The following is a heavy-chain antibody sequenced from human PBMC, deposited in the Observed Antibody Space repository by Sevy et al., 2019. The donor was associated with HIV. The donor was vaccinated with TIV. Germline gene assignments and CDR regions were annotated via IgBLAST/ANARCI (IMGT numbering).Heavy chain of an antibody. V-gene: IGHV3-64*01. D-gene: IGHD1-26*01. CDR1: GFTFSSYA. J-gene: IGHJ3*02. CDR3: ARDRLVGATKGGGGLFDI. Sequence: GGSLRLSCAASGFTFSSYAMHWVRQAPGKGLEYVSAISSNGGSTYYANSVKGRFTISRDNSKNTLYLQMGSLRAEDMAVYYCARDRLVGATKGGGGLFDIWGQGTMVTVSS. CDR2: ISSNGGST.